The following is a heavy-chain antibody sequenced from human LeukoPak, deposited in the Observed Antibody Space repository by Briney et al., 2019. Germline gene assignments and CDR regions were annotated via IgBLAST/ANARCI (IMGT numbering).Heavy chain of an antibody. V-gene: IGHV4-39*07. J-gene: IGHJ5*02. CDR3: ARGHSSSWYFRWFDP. CDR2: TYYSGST. Sequence: SETLSLTCTVSGGSISSSSYYWGWIRQPPGKGLEWIGSTYYSGSTYYNPSLKSRVTISVDTSKNQFSLKLSSVTAADTAVYYCARGHSSSWYFRWFDPWGQGTLVTVSS. CDR1: GGSISSSSYY. D-gene: IGHD6-13*01.